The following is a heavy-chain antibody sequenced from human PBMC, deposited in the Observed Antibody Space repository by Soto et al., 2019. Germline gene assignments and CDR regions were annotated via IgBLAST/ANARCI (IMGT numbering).Heavy chain of an antibody. J-gene: IGHJ4*02. Sequence: QVQLQESGPGLVKPSQTLSLTCTVSGGSISSGNFYWSWVRQLPGKGLQWIGYIYYGASTYYNPSLRSRLIISIDTSKNQFSLNLSSVTAADTAVYYCARRLGTAGSFDNWGQGTLVTVSS. CDR1: GGSISSGNFY. V-gene: IGHV4-31*03. CDR3: ARRLGTAGSFDN. D-gene: IGHD7-27*01. CDR2: IYYGAST.